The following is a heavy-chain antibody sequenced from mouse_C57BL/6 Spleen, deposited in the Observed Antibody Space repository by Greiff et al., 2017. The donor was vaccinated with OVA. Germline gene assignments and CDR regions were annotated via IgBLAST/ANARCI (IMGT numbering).Heavy chain of an antibody. D-gene: IGHD1-1*01. CDR3: TTPRYYGSSPFAY. J-gene: IGHJ3*01. CDR2: IDPENGDT. Sequence: VQLQQSGAELVRPGASVKLSCTASGFNITDDYMHWVKQRPEQGLEWIGWIDPENGDTEYASQFQGKATITADPSSNTAYLQLSSLTSEDTAVYYCTTPRYYGSSPFAYWGQGTLVTVSA. CDR1: GFNITDDY. V-gene: IGHV14-4*01.